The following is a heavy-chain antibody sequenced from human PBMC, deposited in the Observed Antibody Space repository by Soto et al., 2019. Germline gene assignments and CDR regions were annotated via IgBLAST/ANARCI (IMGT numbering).Heavy chain of an antibody. CDR1: GFTFSSHA. J-gene: IGHJ4*02. CDR3: AKDERGTTLFDN. CDR2: ISGGGST. Sequence: PGGSLRLSCAASGFTFSSHAMSWFRQAPGKGLEWVSAISGGGSTYYADSVKGRFTISRDNSKNTLYLQMNSLRAEDTAAYYCAKDERGTTLFDNWGQGTLVTVSS. D-gene: IGHD1-26*01. V-gene: IGHV3-23*01.